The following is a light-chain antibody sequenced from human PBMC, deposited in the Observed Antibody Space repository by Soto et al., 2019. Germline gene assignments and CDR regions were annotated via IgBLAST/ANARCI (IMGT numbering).Light chain of an antibody. CDR1: QSISNW. J-gene: IGKJ1*01. CDR2: KAS. CDR3: QQYNSYSRT. V-gene: IGKV1-5*03. Sequence: DIQMTQSPSTLSASVGDGVTITCRASQSISNWLAWYQQKPGKAPKLLIYKASSLESGVPSRFSGSGSGTEFSLTISSLQPDDFATYYCQQYNSYSRTFGQGTKVEIK.